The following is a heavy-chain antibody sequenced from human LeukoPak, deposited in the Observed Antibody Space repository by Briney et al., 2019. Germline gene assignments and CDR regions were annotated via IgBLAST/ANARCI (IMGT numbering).Heavy chain of an antibody. Sequence: SETLSLTCSVSGGSISRGTYYWGWIRQAAGKGLEWIGSMYSGGTTYYSPSLKSRVTISVDTSKNQFSLRLTSVTAADTAVYYCARHKVGSGWLDYWGQGTLVTVSS. CDR1: GGSISRGTYY. D-gene: IGHD6-19*01. V-gene: IGHV4-39*01. CDR3: ARHKVGSGWLDY. CDR2: MYSGGTT. J-gene: IGHJ4*02.